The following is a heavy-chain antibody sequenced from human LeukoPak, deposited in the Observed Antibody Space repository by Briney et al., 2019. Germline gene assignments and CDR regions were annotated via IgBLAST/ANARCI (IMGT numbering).Heavy chain of an antibody. J-gene: IGHJ3*02. V-gene: IGHV4-59*01. Sequence: SETLSLTCTVFGGPISSYYWNWIWQPPGKGLEWIGYVSYRGTTNYNPSLKSRVTISVDTSKNQFSLKLSSVTAADTAVYYCARPYSSNWYDAFHIWGQGTMVTVSS. CDR2: VSYRGTT. D-gene: IGHD6-13*01. CDR1: GGPISSYY. CDR3: ARPYSSNWYDAFHI.